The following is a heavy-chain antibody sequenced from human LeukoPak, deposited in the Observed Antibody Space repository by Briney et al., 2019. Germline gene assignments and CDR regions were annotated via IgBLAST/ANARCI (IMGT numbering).Heavy chain of an antibody. V-gene: IGHV3-23*01. CDR2: ISGSGVST. Sequence: GGSLRLSCAASGFTFSTYGMSWVRQAPGKGLEWVSAISGSGVSTFYADSVKGRFTISRDDSKNTAYLQMNSLKTEDTAVYYCTSLASTGKDPNGDYWGQGTPVTVSS. CDR1: GFTFSTYG. D-gene: IGHD1-1*01. CDR3: TSLASTGKDPNGDY. J-gene: IGHJ4*02.